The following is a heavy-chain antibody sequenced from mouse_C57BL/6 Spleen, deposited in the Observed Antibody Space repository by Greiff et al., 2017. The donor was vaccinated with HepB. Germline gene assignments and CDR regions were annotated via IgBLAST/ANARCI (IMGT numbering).Heavy chain of an antibody. D-gene: IGHD1-1*01. CDR1: GYAFSSSW. CDR2: IYPGDGDT. Sequence: VQLQQSGPELVKPGASVKISCKASGYAFSSSWMNWVKQRPGKGLEWIGRIYPGDGDTNYNGKFKGKATLTADKSSSTAYMQLSSLTSEDSAVYFCARSEDYYGSSSAWFAYSGQGTLVTVSA. CDR3: ARSEDYYGSSSAWFAY. V-gene: IGHV1-82*01. J-gene: IGHJ3*01.